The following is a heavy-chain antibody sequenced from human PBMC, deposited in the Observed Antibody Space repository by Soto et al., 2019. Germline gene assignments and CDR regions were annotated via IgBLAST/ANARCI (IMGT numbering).Heavy chain of an antibody. CDR1: GFTFSTYA. J-gene: IGHJ2*01. V-gene: IGHV3-30-3*01. CDR2: VSSEGGTQ. Sequence: QVQLVESGGGVVQPGGSLRLSCAASGFTFSTYAMQWVRQAPGKGREGVAVVSSEGGTQFYADSVKGRFTISRDNSKNSRYLQMSSLTIEDAAIYYCARETYYSGHVIGNLDLWGRGTLVTVSS. CDR3: ARETYYSGHVIGNLDL. D-gene: IGHD5-12*01.